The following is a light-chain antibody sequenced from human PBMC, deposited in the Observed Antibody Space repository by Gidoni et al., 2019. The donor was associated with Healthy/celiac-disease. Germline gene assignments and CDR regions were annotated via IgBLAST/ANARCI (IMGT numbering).Light chain of an antibody. CDR3: HHYNSWPPGHT. Sequence: EIVMTQSPATLSLSPGERATLSCRASQSINSNLAWYQQNPGQAPRLLIYGASTRATGIPARFSGSGSGTEFTLTISSLQSEDFAVYYCHHYNSWPPGHTFGQGTKLEIK. V-gene: IGKV3-15*01. J-gene: IGKJ2*01. CDR1: QSINSN. CDR2: GAS.